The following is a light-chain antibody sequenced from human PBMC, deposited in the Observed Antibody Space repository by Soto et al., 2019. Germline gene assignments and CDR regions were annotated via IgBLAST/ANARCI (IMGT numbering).Light chain of an antibody. V-gene: IGKV3-20*01. Sequence: EIVLTQSPGTLSLSPGERANLSCRASQSVSSSYLAWYQQRPGQAPRLLIYGVSTRATGIPDRFSGSGSGTDFTLTISRLEPEDFAVYYCQQYGSSPRGVTFGGGTKVEIK. J-gene: IGKJ4*01. CDR3: QQYGSSPRGVT. CDR1: QSVSSSY. CDR2: GVS.